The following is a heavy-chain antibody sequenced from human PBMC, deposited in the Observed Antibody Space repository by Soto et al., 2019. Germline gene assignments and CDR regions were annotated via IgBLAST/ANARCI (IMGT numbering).Heavy chain of an antibody. Sequence: EVQLVESGGGRVKPGGSLRLSCAASGFTFSSYSMNWVRQAPGKGLEWVSSISSSSSYIYYADSVKGRFTISRDNAKNSLYLQMNSLRAEDTAVYYCARDSSSSWYAPGGYGMDVWGQGTTVTVSS. CDR1: GFTFSSYS. CDR2: ISSSSSYI. J-gene: IGHJ6*02. CDR3: ARDSSSSWYAPGGYGMDV. V-gene: IGHV3-21*01. D-gene: IGHD6-13*01.